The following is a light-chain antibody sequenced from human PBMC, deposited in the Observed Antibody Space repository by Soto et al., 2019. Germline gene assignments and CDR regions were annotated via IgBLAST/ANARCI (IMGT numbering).Light chain of an antibody. CDR1: QDISTY. CDR3: QQYYSTPT. CDR2: DTS. Sequence: DIQMTQSPSSLSASVGDRVTITCQASQDISTYLNWYQHKSGKAPKLLIYDTSNLQTGVPSRFSGSGSGTDFTFTISSLQPEDIGTYYCQQYYSTPTFGGGTKVEIK. J-gene: IGKJ4*01. V-gene: IGKV1-33*01.